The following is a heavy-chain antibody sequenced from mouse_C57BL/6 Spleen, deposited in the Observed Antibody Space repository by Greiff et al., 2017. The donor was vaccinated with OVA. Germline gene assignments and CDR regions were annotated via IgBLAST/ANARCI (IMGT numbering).Heavy chain of an antibody. J-gene: IGHJ2*01. Sequence: DVQLVESGGGLVKPGGSLKLSCAASGFTFSDYGMHWVRQAPEKGLEWVAYISSGSSTIYYADTVKGRFTISRDNAKNTLFLQMTSLRSEDTAMYYCARSTGSSPHYFDYWGQGTTLTVSS. CDR2: ISSGSSTI. D-gene: IGHD1-1*01. V-gene: IGHV5-17*01. CDR3: ARSTGSSPHYFDY. CDR1: GFTFSDYG.